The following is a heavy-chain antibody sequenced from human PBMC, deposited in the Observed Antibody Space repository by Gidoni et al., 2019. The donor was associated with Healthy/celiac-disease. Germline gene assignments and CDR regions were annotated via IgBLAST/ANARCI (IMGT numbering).Heavy chain of an antibody. CDR1: GGSFSGYY. J-gene: IGHJ5*02. Sequence: QVQLQQWGAGLLKPSETLSLTCAVYGGSFSGYYWSWIRQPPGKGLEWIGEINHSGSTNYNPSLKSRVTISVDTSKNQFFLKLSSVTAADTAVYYCARGGYCSSTSCYVFPFLRLPFDPWGQGTLVTVSS. CDR3: ARGGYCSSTSCYVFPFLRLPFDP. V-gene: IGHV4-34*01. D-gene: IGHD2-2*01. CDR2: INHSGST.